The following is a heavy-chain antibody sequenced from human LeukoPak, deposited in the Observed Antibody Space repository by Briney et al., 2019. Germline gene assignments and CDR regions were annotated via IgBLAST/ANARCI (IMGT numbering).Heavy chain of an antibody. V-gene: IGHV4-39*01. CDR3: ARQDSEGRWPNDY. Sequence: SETLSPTCAVSGGSISSSSYYWGWIRQPPGKGLEWIGSISYSGSTYYNPSLKSRVTISVDTSKNQFSLKLTSVTATDTAMYYCARQDSEGRWPNDYWGQGTLVTVSS. CDR1: GGSISSSSYY. CDR2: ISYSGST. J-gene: IGHJ4*02. D-gene: IGHD5-24*01.